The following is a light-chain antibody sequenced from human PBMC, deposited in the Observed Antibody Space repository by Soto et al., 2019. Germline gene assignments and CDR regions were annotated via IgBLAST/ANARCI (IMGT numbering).Light chain of an antibody. J-gene: IGLJ2*01. CDR3: CSYAGHNTFL. CDR2: EGT. V-gene: IGLV2-23*01. CDR1: SSDVGIYNL. Sequence: QSALTQPASVSGSPGQSITISCTGTSSDVGIYNLVSWYQQLPGQAPKLMIYEGTKRPSGVSTRFSGSKSGNTASLTISGLQAEDEADYYCCSYAGHNTFLFGGGTKLTVL.